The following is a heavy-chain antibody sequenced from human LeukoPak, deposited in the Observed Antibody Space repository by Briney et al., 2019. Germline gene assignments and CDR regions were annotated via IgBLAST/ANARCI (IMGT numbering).Heavy chain of an antibody. CDR2: IYSTGGT. CDR3: ARQFCSGGSCPDYFDS. D-gene: IGHD2-15*01. Sequence: SETLSLTCTVSGGSINDYYWSWIRQPPGKGLEWIGYIYSTGGTDYNPSLKSRVTISVGTSNNQFSLKLSSVTAADTAVYYCARQFCSGGSCPDYFDSWGRGTLVTVSS. CDR1: GGSINDYY. J-gene: IGHJ4*02. V-gene: IGHV4-59*08.